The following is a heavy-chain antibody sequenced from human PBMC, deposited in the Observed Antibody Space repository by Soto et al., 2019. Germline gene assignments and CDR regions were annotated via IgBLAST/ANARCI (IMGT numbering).Heavy chain of an antibody. Sequence: QVQLQESGSGLVKPSQTLSLTCSVSSGSISSGAYSWTWIRQPPGKGLEWIGHIYASGVTYYNLSLESRVTISSDKSRNQFYLRLTSVTAADTAVYYCARGGSRDQHYYYGLDVWGQGTTVTVSS. D-gene: IGHD3-10*01. V-gene: IGHV4-30-2*01. J-gene: IGHJ6*02. CDR2: IYASGVT. CDR3: ARGGSRDQHYYYGLDV. CDR1: SGSISSGAYS.